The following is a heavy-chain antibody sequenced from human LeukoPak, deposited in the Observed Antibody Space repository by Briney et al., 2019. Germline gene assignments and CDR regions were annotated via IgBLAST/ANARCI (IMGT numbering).Heavy chain of an antibody. CDR2: INHSGST. CDR3: ARGTSTMIVVFHLYYYYYYMDV. J-gene: IGHJ6*03. CDR1: GGSFSGYY. Sequence: KASETLSLTCAVYGGSFSGYYWSWIRQPPGKGLEWIGEINHSGSTNYNPSLKSRVTISVDTSKNQFSLKLSSVTAADTAVYYCARGTSTMIVVFHLYYYYYYMDVWGKGTTVTVSS. D-gene: IGHD3-22*01. V-gene: IGHV4-34*01.